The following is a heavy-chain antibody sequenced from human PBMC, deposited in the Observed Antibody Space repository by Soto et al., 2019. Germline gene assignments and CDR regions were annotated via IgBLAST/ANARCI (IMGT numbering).Heavy chain of an antibody. J-gene: IGHJ4*02. CDR3: ASEGEATHGDY. V-gene: IGHV1-69*01. CDR2: IIPIFGTA. Sequence: QVQLVQSGAEVKKPGSSVKVSCKASGGTFSSYAISWVRHAPGQGLEWMGGIIPIFGTANYAQKIQGRVTITADESTSTAYIELSSLSSEDTAVYYGASEGEATHGDYWDQGTLVTVSS. D-gene: IGHD1-26*01. CDR1: GGTFSSYA.